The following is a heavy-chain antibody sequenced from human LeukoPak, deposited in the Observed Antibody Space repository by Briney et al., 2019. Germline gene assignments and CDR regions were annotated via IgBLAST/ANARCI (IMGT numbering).Heavy chain of an antibody. CDR1: GFTFSDYS. Sequence: PGGSLTLSCVVSGFTFSDYSMNWVRQAPGKGLEWVSYISFRGKSIYYADSVKGRFIISRDDGKNSLSLQMNSLTAEDTAIYYCARDGSPTFHYYYMDVWGKGTTVTVSS. CDR2: ISFRGKSI. D-gene: IGHD2/OR15-2a*01. V-gene: IGHV3-48*01. CDR3: ARDGSPTFHYYYMDV. J-gene: IGHJ6*03.